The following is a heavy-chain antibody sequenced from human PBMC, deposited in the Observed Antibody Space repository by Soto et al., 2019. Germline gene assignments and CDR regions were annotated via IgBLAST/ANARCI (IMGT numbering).Heavy chain of an antibody. V-gene: IGHV1-69*13. CDR1: GGTFSSYA. CDR3: ARERSSTIFGVVADAFDI. Sequence: SVKVSCKASGGTFSSYAISWVRQAPGQGLEWMGGIIPIFGTANYAQKFQGRVTITADESTSTAYMKLSSLRSEDTAVYYCARERSSTIFGVVADAFDIWGQGTMVTVSS. CDR2: IIPIFGTA. J-gene: IGHJ3*02. D-gene: IGHD3-3*01.